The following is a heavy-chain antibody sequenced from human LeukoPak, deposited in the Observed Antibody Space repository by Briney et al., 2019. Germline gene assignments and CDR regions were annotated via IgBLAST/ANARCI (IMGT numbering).Heavy chain of an antibody. D-gene: IGHD5-18*01. CDR3: GTVRTAMVTSSYYYYYYMDV. Sequence: GASVKVSCKVSGYTLTELSMHWVRQAPGKGLEWMGGFDPEDGETIYAQKFQGRVTMTEDTSTDTAYMELSSLRSEDTAVYYCGTVRTAMVTSSYYYYYYMDVWGKGTTVIISS. J-gene: IGHJ6*03. CDR2: FDPEDGET. CDR1: GYTLTELS. V-gene: IGHV1-24*01.